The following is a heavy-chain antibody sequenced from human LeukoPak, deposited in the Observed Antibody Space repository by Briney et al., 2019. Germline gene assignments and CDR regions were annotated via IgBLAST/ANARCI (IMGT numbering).Heavy chain of an antibody. CDR1: GGTFSSYA. CDR2: IIPIFGTA. V-gene: IGHV1-69*13. Sequence: SVKVSCKASGGTFSSYAISWVRQAPGQGLEWMGGIIPIFGTANYAQKFQGRVTITADESTSTAYMELSSLRSEDTAVYYCGRDGRYCSSTSCYPYFDYWGQGTLVTVSS. CDR3: GRDGRYCSSTSCYPYFDY. D-gene: IGHD2-2*01. J-gene: IGHJ4*02.